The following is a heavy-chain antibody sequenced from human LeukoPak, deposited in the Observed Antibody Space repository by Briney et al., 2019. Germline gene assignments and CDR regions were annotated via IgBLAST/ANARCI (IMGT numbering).Heavy chain of an antibody. D-gene: IGHD1-26*01. CDR1: GFTFSSFE. J-gene: IGHJ3*02. V-gene: IGHV3-48*03. CDR2: INSGGDTM. CDR3: ARDRGSSGSFPI. Sequence: QPGGSLRLSCAASGFTFSSFEMYWVRQAPGKGLEWVSYINSGGDTMYYADSVKGRFTISRDNAKNSLYLQMNSLRAEDTAVYYCARDRGSSGSFPIWGQGTMVTVSS.